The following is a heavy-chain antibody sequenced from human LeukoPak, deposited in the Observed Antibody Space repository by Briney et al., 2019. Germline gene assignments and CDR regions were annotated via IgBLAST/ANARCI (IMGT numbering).Heavy chain of an antibody. Sequence: ASVKVSCKASGYTFTGYYMHWLRQAPRQGLEWMGWINPNSGGTNYAQKFQGRVTMTRDTSISTAYMELSRLRSDDTAVYYCARDQSWFDAFDIWGQGTMVTVSS. CDR3: ARDQSWFDAFDI. CDR2: INPNSGGT. J-gene: IGHJ3*02. D-gene: IGHD3-9*01. CDR1: GYTFTGYY. V-gene: IGHV1-2*02.